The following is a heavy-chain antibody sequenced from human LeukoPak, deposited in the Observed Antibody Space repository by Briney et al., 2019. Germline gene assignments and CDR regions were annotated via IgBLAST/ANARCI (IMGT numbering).Heavy chain of an antibody. D-gene: IGHD5-24*01. J-gene: IGHJ3*02. V-gene: IGHV3-30-3*01. CDR2: ISYDGSNK. CDR1: GFTFSSYA. Sequence: PGRSLRLSCAASGFTFSSYAMHWVRQAPGKGLEWVAVISYDGSNKYYADSVKGRLTISRDNSKNTLYLQMNSLRAEDTAVYYCARIARGMATISAFDIWGQGTMVTVSS. CDR3: ARIARGMATISAFDI.